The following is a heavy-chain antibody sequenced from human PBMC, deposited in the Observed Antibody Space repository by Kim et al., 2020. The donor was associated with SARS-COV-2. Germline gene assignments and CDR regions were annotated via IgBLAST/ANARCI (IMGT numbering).Heavy chain of an antibody. CDR1: GYTFTRYE. CDR3: ARGNSTTVVVVATRSDW. CDR2: MNPHSGKT. D-gene: IGHD2-15*01. V-gene: IGHV1-8*01. J-gene: IGHJ5*01. Sequence: ASVKVSCKTSGYTFTRYEINWVRQAPGQGLEWMGWMNPHSGKTGYAKKFQGRVTMTSDPSIKTAYMELSGLRFEDTALYCCARGNSTTVVVVATRSDW.